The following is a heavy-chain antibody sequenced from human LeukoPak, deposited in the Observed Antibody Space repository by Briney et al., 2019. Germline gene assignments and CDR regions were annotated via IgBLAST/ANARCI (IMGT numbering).Heavy chain of an antibody. CDR1: GGSISSYY. J-gene: IGHJ4*02. Sequence: PSETLSLTCTVSGGSISSYYWSWIRQPAGKGLEWIGRIYHSGSTYYNPSLKSRVTISVDTSKNQFSLKLSSVTAADTAVYYCARGYCSSTSCYVGEHYFDYWGQGTLVTVSS. CDR3: ARGYCSSTSCYVGEHYFDY. V-gene: IGHV4-4*07. CDR2: IYHSGST. D-gene: IGHD2-2*01.